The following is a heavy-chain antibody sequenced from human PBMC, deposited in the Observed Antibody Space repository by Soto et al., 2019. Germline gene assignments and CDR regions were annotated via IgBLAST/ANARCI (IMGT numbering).Heavy chain of an antibody. CDR2: IYTGGST. Sequence: EVQLVESGGGLIQPGGSLRLACAASGFSVSSNYMSWVRQAPGKGLEWVSVIYTGGSTHYAESVEGRFTISRDISKNTLYLQMISLRAEDTAVYYCARDPGSIAVAGTIWGQGTLVTVSS. CDR3: ARDPGSIAVAGTI. D-gene: IGHD6-19*01. V-gene: IGHV3-53*01. J-gene: IGHJ4*02. CDR1: GFSVSSNY.